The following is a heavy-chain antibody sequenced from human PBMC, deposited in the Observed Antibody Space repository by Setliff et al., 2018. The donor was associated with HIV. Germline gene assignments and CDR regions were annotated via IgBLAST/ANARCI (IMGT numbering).Heavy chain of an antibody. J-gene: IGHJ4*02. D-gene: IGHD3-10*01. CDR2: IWYDGRNQ. Sequence: GGSLRLSCAASGFTFSNYGMHWVRQAPGKGLEWLAVIWYDGRNQNYADSVKGRFIISRDNAKNSLYLQMNSLRAEDTAVYYCARDRIVDGRFGELSSHWGQGTLVTVSS. V-gene: IGHV3-33*08. CDR3: ARDRIVDGRFGELSSH. CDR1: GFTFSNYG.